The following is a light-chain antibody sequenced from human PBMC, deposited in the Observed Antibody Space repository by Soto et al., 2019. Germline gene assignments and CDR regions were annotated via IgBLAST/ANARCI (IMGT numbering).Light chain of an antibody. CDR2: KAS. CDR3: QQYNSYSPYT. Sequence: DIQMTQSPSTLSASVGDRVTITCRASQSIDNWLAWYQQKPGKAPKLLIYKASSLESGVPSRFSGSGSGTEFTLTISSLQPDDFASYYCQQYNSYSPYTFGQGTKLDFK. J-gene: IGKJ2*01. CDR1: QSIDNW. V-gene: IGKV1-5*03.